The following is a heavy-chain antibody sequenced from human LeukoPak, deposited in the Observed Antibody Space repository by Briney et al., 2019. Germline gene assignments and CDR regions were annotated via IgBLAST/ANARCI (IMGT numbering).Heavy chain of an antibody. CDR2: IYHSGST. CDR1: GYSISSGYY. V-gene: IGHV4-38-2*01. D-gene: IGHD4-17*01. CDR3: ARGGYGDYIY. Sequence: PSETLSLTCAVSGYSISSGYYWGWIRQPPGKGLEWIGSIYHSGSTYYNPSLKSRVTISVDTSKNQFSLKLSSVTAADTAVYYCARGGYGDYIYWGQGTLVTVSS. J-gene: IGHJ4*02.